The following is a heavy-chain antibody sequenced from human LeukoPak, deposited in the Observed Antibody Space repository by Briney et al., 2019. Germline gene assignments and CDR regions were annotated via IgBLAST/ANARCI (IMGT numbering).Heavy chain of an antibody. D-gene: IGHD4-17*01. Sequence: GSTVKVSCKVSGGTFRSYAITWVRQAPGKGLEWLGGIIPMINTHKYAQKFQGRVSITADESTRTGYMEVSSLRSEDTAVYYCAIFQGTYGDNENDYWGQGTLVTVSS. CDR2: IIPMINTH. CDR3: AIFQGTYGDNENDY. CDR1: GGTFRSYA. J-gene: IGHJ4*02. V-gene: IGHV1-69*01.